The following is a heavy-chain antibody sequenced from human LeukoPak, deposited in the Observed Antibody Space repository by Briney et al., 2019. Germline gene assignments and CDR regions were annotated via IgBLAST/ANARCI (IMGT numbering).Heavy chain of an antibody. D-gene: IGHD5-18*01. CDR3: ARSVDTAMVSRWRDWFDP. J-gene: IGHJ5*02. V-gene: IGHV4-59*01. CDR2: IYYSGST. Sequence: PSETLSLTCTVSGGSISSYYWSWIRQPPGKGLEWIGYIYYSGSTNYNPSLKSRVTISVDTSKNQFSLKLSSVTAADTAVYYCARSVDTAMVSRWRDWFDPWGQGTLVTVSS. CDR1: GGSISSYY.